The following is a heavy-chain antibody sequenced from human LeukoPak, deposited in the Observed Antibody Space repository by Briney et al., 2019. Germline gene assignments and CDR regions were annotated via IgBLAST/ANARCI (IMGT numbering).Heavy chain of an antibody. CDR2: IYHSGST. CDR3: ASRGSSWAYYFDY. CDR1: GYSISSGYY. D-gene: IGHD6-13*01. J-gene: IGHJ4*02. Sequence: SETLSLTCTVSGYSISSGYYWGWIRQPPGKGLEWIGSIYHSGSTYYNPSLKSRVTISVDTSKNQFSLKLSSVTAADTAVYYCASRGSSWAYYFDYWGQGTLVTVSS. V-gene: IGHV4-38-2*02.